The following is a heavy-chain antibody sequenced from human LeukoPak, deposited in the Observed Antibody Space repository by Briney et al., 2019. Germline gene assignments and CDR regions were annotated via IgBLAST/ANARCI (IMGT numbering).Heavy chain of an antibody. Sequence: GASVKVSCKASGYTFTNYFMYWVRQAPGQGLEWMGIINPSGGSTNYAQKFQGRVTMTRDMSTSTVYMELSSLRSEDTAVCYCARDLQITRRPGSIDYWGQGTLVTVSS. CDR3: ARDLQITRRPGSIDY. D-gene: IGHD3-10*01. CDR1: GYTFTNYF. CDR2: INPSGGST. V-gene: IGHV1-46*01. J-gene: IGHJ4*02.